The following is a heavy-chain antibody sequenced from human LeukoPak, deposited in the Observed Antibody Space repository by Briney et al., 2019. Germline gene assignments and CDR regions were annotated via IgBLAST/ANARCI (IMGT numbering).Heavy chain of an antibody. CDR1: GGTFISYA. V-gene: IGHV1-69*13. D-gene: IGHD2-15*01. CDR2: IIPIFGTA. CDR3: ARGVLRFAGWFDP. Sequence: ASVKVSCKASGGTFISYAISWVRQAPGQGLEWMGGIIPIFGTANYAQKFQGRVTITADESTSTAYMELSSLRSEDTAVYYCARGVLRFAGWFDPWGQGTLVTVSS. J-gene: IGHJ5*02.